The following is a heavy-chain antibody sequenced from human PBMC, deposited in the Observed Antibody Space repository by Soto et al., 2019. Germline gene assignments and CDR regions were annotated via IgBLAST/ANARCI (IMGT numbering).Heavy chain of an antibody. Sequence: SETLSLTCTVSGGSISSYYWSWIRQPPGKGLEWIGYIYYSGSTNYNPSLKSRVTISVDTSKNQFSLKLSSVTAADTAVYYCARSAYQYSYVENWGQGTLVTVS. CDR1: GGSISSYY. J-gene: IGHJ4*02. D-gene: IGHD5-18*01. CDR2: IYYSGST. CDR3: ARSAYQYSYVEN. V-gene: IGHV4-59*08.